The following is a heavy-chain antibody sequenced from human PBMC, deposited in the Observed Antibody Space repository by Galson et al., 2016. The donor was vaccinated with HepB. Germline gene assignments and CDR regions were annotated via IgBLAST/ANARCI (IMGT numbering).Heavy chain of an antibody. Sequence: SLRLSCAASGFTFDDYTMHWVRQAPGKGLEWVSLISWDGGSTYYADSVKGRFTISRDNSKNSLHLQMNSLRTEDTALYYCAKDSGTGGFDYWGQGTLVTVSS. D-gene: IGHD1-1*01. V-gene: IGHV3-43*01. CDR2: ISWDGGST. J-gene: IGHJ4*02. CDR3: AKDSGTGGFDY. CDR1: GFTFDDYT.